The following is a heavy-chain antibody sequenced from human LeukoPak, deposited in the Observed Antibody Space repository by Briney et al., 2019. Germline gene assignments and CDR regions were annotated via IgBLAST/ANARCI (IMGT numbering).Heavy chain of an antibody. Sequence: GRSLRLSCAASGFTFSSYGMHWVRQAPGKGLEWVAVIWYDGSNKYYADSVKGRFTISRDNSKNTLYLQMNSLRAEDTAVYYCARDREDIVVVPAANRTNYGMDVWGQGTTVTVSS. CDR3: ARDREDIVVVPAANRTNYGMDV. CDR2: IWYDGSNK. CDR1: GFTFSSYG. V-gene: IGHV3-33*01. J-gene: IGHJ6*02. D-gene: IGHD2-2*01.